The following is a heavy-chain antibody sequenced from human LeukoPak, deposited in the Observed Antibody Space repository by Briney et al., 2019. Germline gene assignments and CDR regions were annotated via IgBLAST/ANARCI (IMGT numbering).Heavy chain of an antibody. D-gene: IGHD6-13*01. CDR3: ARDLWAQKLPHRYFDY. J-gene: IGHJ4*02. V-gene: IGHV3-74*01. CDR1: GFTFSNYW. CDR2: INSDGSTT. Sequence: LAGGSLRLSCAASGFTFSNYWMHWVRQAPGKGLVWVSHINSDGSTTSYADSVKGRFTISRDNAKNTLYLQMDSLRAEDTAVYYCARDLWAQKLPHRYFDYWGQGTLVTVSS.